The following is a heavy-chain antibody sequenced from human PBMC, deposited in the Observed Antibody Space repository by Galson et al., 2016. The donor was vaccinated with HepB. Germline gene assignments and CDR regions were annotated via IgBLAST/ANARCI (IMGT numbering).Heavy chain of an antibody. V-gene: IGHV3-23*01. Sequence: SLRLSCAASGFTFGSYSMSWIRQAPGKGLEWVVAVNGGGDSTTYADFAKGRFTIARDNSKKVLYLQMNRLTAEDTAIYYCAKKWVVEHTTIYFDSWGQGTLVTVSS. J-gene: IGHJ4*02. CDR2: VNGGGDST. D-gene: IGHD1/OR15-1a*01. CDR1: GFTFGSYS. CDR3: AKKWVVEHTTIYFDS.